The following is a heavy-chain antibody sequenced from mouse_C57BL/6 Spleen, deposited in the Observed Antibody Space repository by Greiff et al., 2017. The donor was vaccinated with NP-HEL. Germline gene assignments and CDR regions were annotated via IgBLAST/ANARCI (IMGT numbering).Heavy chain of an antibody. CDR3: ARTTVVVGDYFDY. J-gene: IGHJ2*01. CDR1: GYAFSSSW. D-gene: IGHD1-1*01. CDR2: IYPGDGDT. Sequence: VQLQQSGPELVKPGASVKISCKASGYAFSSSWMNWVKQRPGKGLEWIGRIYPGDGDTNYNGKFKGKATLTADKSSSTAYMQLSSLTSEDSAVYFCARTTVVVGDYFDYWGQGTTLTVSS. V-gene: IGHV1-82*01.